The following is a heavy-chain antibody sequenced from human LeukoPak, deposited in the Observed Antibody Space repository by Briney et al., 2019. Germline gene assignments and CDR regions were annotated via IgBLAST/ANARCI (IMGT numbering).Heavy chain of an antibody. V-gene: IGHV3-30*02. CDR3: AREPSGNFGQLVSSAEYFQH. J-gene: IGHJ1*01. D-gene: IGHD5/OR15-5a*01. Sequence: GGSLRLSCAASGFTFSSYGMHWVRQAPGKGLEWVAFIRYDGSSKYYADSVKGRFTISRHNSKNTLYLQMNSLRAEDTAVYYCAREPSGNFGQLVSSAEYFQHWGQGTRVTVSS. CDR2: IRYDGSSK. CDR1: GFTFSSYG.